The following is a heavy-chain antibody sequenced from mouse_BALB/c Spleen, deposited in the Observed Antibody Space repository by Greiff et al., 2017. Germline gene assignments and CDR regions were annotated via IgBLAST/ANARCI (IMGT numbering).Heavy chain of an antibody. CDR3: ARASYDHFDY. Sequence: VKLVESGPGLVAPSQSLSITCTVSGFSLTSYGVHWVRQPPGKGLEWLGVIWAGGSTNYNSALMSRLSISKDNSKSQVFLKMNSLQTDDTAMYYCARASYDHFDYWGQGTTLTVSS. J-gene: IGHJ2*01. V-gene: IGHV2-9*02. CDR1: GFSLTSYG. D-gene: IGHD2-3*01. CDR2: IWAGGST.